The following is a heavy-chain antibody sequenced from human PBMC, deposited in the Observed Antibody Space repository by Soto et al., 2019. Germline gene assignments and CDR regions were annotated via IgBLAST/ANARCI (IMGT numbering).Heavy chain of an antibody. J-gene: IGHJ6*03. CDR1: GFTLSGYA. CDR3: ARRARPDFYYMDA. V-gene: IGHV3-64*01. CDR2: ISSNGVGT. D-gene: IGHD6-6*01. Sequence: EVQLAESGGGLAQPGGSLRLSCAASGFTLSGYAMDWVRQAPGKGLEYVSGISSNGVGTYYANSVQGRFTISRDNSKNTVYLQMGSLRPEDMGVYCCARRARPDFYYMDAWGKGTTVTVSS.